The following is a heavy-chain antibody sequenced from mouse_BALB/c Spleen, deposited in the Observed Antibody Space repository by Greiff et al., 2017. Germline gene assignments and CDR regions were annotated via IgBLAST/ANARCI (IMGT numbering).Heavy chain of an antibody. Sequence: EVKLVESGGGLVQPGGSRKLSCAASGFTFSSFGMHWVRQAPEKGLEWVAYISSGSSTIYYADTVKGRFTISRDNPKNTLFLQMTSLRSEDTAMYYCARSGGYDGLYWYFDVWGAGTTVTVSS. D-gene: IGHD2-2*01. CDR3: ARSGGYDGLYWYFDV. J-gene: IGHJ1*01. CDR2: ISSGSSTI. CDR1: GFTFSSFG. V-gene: IGHV5-17*02.